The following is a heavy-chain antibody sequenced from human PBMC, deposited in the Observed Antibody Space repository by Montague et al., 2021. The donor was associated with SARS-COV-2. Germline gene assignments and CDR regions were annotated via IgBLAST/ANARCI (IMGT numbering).Heavy chain of an antibody. Sequence: SETLSLTCTVSGGSISSSSYYWGWIRQPPGKGLEWIGSIYYSGSTYYNPSLKSRVTISVDTSKNQFSLKLSSVTAADTAVYYCARRGSGSYYNWFDPWGQGTLVTVSS. V-gene: IGHV4-39*01. D-gene: IGHD1-26*01. CDR1: GGSISSSSYY. CDR3: ARRGSGSYYNWFDP. CDR2: IYYSGST. J-gene: IGHJ5*02.